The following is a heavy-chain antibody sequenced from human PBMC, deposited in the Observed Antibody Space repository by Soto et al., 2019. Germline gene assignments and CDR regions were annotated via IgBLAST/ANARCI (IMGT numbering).Heavy chain of an antibody. V-gene: IGHV3-66*01. Sequence: PGGSLRLSCAASGFTVSSNYMSWVRQAPGKGLEWVSVIYSGGSTYYADSVKGRFTISRDNSKNTLYLQMNSLRAEDTAVYYCARNDYYYYYMDVWGKGTTVTVSS. CDR1: GFTVSSNY. CDR2: IYSGGST. J-gene: IGHJ6*03. CDR3: ARNDYYYYYMDV.